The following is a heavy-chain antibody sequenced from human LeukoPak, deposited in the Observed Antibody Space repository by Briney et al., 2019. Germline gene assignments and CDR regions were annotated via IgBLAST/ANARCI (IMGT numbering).Heavy chain of an antibody. CDR3: AKWGDYDVLTGYYDSDY. Sequence: GASLRLSCAASGFTSSNYAMSWVRQAPGKGLELVSAVSGRDTSTYYTDSVKGRFTISRDNSKNTLYLQMNSLSAEDTAIYYCAKWGDYDVLTGYYDSDYWGQGTLVTVSS. V-gene: IGHV3-23*01. CDR2: VSGRDTST. D-gene: IGHD3-9*01. CDR1: GFTSSNYA. J-gene: IGHJ4*02.